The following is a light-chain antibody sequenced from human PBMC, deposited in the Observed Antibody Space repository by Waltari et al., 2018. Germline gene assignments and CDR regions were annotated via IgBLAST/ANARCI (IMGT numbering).Light chain of an antibody. CDR3: LQYDDLSIT. Sequence: DIQMTHSPSSLPPSVGDTITITCQASEDINKYLNWYQQKPGKAPKLLIYDASNLWTGVPSRFSGSGSGTAFTFSISSLQPEDIATYYCLQYDDLSITFGQGTRLEIK. CDR1: EDINKY. J-gene: IGKJ5*01. V-gene: IGKV1-33*01. CDR2: DAS.